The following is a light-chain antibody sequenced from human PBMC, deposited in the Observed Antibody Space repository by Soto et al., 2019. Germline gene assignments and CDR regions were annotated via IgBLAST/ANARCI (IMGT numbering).Light chain of an antibody. CDR1: KNDIGVYDF. CDR2: EVV. V-gene: IGLV2-8*01. J-gene: IGLJ1*01. CDR3: KSYAGSNTYV. Sequence: QAVLTQPPSASGSPGQSVTISCTGTKNDIGVYDFVSWYQHHPGKAPRLIIYEVVQRPSGVPDRFSGSKSGNTASLTVSGLQAADEADYFCKSYAGSNTYVFGGGTKVTAL.